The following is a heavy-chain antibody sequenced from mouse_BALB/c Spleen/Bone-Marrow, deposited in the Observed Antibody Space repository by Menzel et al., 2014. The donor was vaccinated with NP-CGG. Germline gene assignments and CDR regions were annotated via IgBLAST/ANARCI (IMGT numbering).Heavy chain of an antibody. V-gene: IGHV4-1*02. CDR3: ARLNYYSSLFV. CDR1: GFDFSGYW. CDR2: INPDSSTI. D-gene: IGHD1-1*01. Sequence: EVQVVESGGGLVQPGGSLKLSCAASGFDFSGYWMSWVRQAPGKGLEWIGKINPDSSTINYTPSLKDKFIISRDNAKNTLYLQMSKVRSEDTALYYCARLNYYSSLFVWGAGTTVTVSS. J-gene: IGHJ1*01.